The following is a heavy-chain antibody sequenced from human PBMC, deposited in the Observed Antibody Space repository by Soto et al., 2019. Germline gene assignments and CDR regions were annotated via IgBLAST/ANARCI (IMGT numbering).Heavy chain of an antibody. V-gene: IGHV3-53*01. D-gene: IGHD1-7*01. CDR3: ARDRLELQGGMDV. CDR1: GFTVSSNY. Sequence: PGGSLRLSCAASGFTVSSNYMSWVRQAPGKGLEWVSVIYSGGSTYYADSVKGRFTISRDNSKSTLYLRMNSLRAEDTAVYYCARDRLELQGGMDVWGQGTTVTVSS. CDR2: IYSGGST. J-gene: IGHJ6*02.